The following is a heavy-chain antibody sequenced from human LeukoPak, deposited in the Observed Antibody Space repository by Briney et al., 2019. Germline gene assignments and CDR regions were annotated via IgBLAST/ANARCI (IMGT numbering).Heavy chain of an antibody. CDR3: ARGQRTRSITSFGVGPYYYYYIDV. D-gene: IGHD3-3*01. CDR1: GGSFSGYY. CDR2: INHSGST. V-gene: IGHV4-34*01. J-gene: IGHJ6*03. Sequence: SETLSLTCAVYGGSFSGYYWSWIRQPPGKGLEWSGEINHSGSTNYHPSLKSRVTISVDTSKNQFSLKLSSVTAADTAVYYGARGQRTRSITSFGVGPYYYYYIDVWGKGTTVTVSS.